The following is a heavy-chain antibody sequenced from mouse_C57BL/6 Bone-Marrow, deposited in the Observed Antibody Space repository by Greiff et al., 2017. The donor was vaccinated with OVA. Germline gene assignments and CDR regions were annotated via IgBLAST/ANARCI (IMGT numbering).Heavy chain of an antibody. CDR1: GYAFSSSW. D-gene: IGHD2-1*01. Sequence: AQLQQSGPELVKPGASVKISCKASGYAFSSSWMNWVKPRPGKGLEWIGRIYPGDGDTNYNGKFKGKATLTADKSSSTAYMQLSSLTSEDSAVYFCARENGNFFAYWGQGTLVTVSA. CDR3: ARENGNFFAY. V-gene: IGHV1-82*01. J-gene: IGHJ3*01. CDR2: IYPGDGDT.